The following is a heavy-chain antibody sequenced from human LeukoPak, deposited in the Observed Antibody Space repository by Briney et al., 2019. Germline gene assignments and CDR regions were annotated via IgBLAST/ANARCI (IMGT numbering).Heavy chain of an antibody. D-gene: IGHD7-27*01. V-gene: IGHV4-59*01. J-gene: IGHJ4*02. CDR1: GAFFDIYF. Sequence: PSETLSLTCNVSGAFFDIYFWNWIRQPPGRGPEWVGNLDYTGTTNYNPSLRSRVSMSLDASESQFSLKLTSVTTEDTAVYYCARDMGLGTDFWGQGTLITVSS. CDR2: LDYTGTT. CDR3: ARDMGLGTDF.